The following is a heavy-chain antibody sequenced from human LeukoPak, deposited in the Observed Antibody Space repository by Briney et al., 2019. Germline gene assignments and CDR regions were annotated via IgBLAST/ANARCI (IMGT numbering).Heavy chain of an antibody. D-gene: IGHD3-3*01. Sequence: SETLSLTCTVSGGSISSYYWSWIRQPPGKGLEWIGYIYYSGSTNYNPSLKSRVTISVDTSKNQFSLKLSSVTAADTAVYYCASGELRFLEWLFRRWGQGTLVTVSS. CDR3: ASGELRFLEWLFRR. CDR1: GGSISSYY. V-gene: IGHV4-59*08. J-gene: IGHJ4*02. CDR2: IYYSGST.